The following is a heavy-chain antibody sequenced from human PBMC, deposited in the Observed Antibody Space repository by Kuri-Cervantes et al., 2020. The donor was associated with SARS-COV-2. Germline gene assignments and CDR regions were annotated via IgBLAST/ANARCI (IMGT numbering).Heavy chain of an antibody. CDR3: ARASGYWDH. J-gene: IGHJ4*02. D-gene: IGHD3-3*01. Sequence: SVKVSCKASGFTQITSAIHWVRQARGQRPEWIGWIVVGSGNTNYAQKFQGRVTVTTDRSTNTAYMELRSLRSDDTAVYYCARASGYWDHWGQGTLVTVSS. V-gene: IGHV1-58*02. CDR2: IVVGSGNT. CDR1: GFTQITSA.